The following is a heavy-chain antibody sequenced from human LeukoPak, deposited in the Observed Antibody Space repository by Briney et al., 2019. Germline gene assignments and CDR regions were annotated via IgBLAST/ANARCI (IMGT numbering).Heavy chain of an antibody. Sequence: SQTLPLTCTVSGGSISSYYWSWIRQPAGKGLQWIGRIYSSGSTNYNPSFKSRVTMSVDTSKNQFSLRLSSVTAADTAVYYCARDLGFWSGPDYWGQGTLVTVSS. V-gene: IGHV4-4*07. CDR1: GGSISSYY. CDR3: ARDLGFWSGPDY. CDR2: IYSSGST. D-gene: IGHD3-3*01. J-gene: IGHJ4*02.